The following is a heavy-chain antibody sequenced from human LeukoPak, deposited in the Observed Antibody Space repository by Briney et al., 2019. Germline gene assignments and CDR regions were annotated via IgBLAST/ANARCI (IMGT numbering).Heavy chain of an antibody. J-gene: IGHJ4*02. CDR3: ARSDYNDYRGLGF. D-gene: IGHD4-11*01. CDR2: IIPSSGST. CDR1: GYAFTSYH. Sequence: GASVKVSCKASGYAFTSYHMHWMRQAPGQGVGWMGIIIPSSGSTTYAQKFQGRVTMTRDTSTSTVYMELSSLTSDDTAVYFCARSDYNDYRGLGFWGQGTLVTVSS. V-gene: IGHV1-46*01.